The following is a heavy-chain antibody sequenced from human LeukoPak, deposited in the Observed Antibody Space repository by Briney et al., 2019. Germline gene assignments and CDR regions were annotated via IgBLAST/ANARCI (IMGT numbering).Heavy chain of an antibody. CDR2: IYYSGST. V-gene: IGHV4-59*01. J-gene: IGHJ3*02. D-gene: IGHD3-10*01. Sequence: SETLSLTCTGSGGSISSYYWSWFRQPPGKGLEWIGYIYYSGSTNYNLSLMSRVTISVDTSKNQFSLKLSSVTAADTAVYYCARIVRGVISPDDAFDIWGQGTMVTVSS. CDR3: ARIVRGVISPDDAFDI. CDR1: GGSISSYY.